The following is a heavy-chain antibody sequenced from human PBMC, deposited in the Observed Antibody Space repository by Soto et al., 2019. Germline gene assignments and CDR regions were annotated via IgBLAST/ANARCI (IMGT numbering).Heavy chain of an antibody. V-gene: IGHV3-21*01. Sequence: LRLSWAASGVTFSSYSMNWVRQAPGKGLEWVSSISSSSSYIYYADSVKGRFTISRDNAKNSLYLQMNSLRAEDTAVYYCASDQTVFGVVIPEPYYYYYGMDVWGQGTTVTVSS. J-gene: IGHJ6*02. CDR1: GVTFSSYS. CDR3: ASDQTVFGVVIPEPYYYYYGMDV. CDR2: ISSSSSYI. D-gene: IGHD3-3*01.